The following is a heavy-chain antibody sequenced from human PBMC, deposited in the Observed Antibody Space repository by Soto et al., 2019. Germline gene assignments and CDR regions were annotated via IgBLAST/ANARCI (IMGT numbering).Heavy chain of an antibody. V-gene: IGHV4-59*03. CDR1: GDSISTFY. Sequence: WETLSLTCTVSGDSISTFYWRWMRQSPGKDLEWIGHVYYTGSTTYNPSLKSRGSISVDRSKKQFSLKLTNAHAADKAVYYCSKCRTIRSYGDDSSDYFYFFDYWGQGTQVTVSS. CDR3: SKCRTIRSYGDDSSDYFYFFDY. J-gene: IGHJ4*02. CDR2: VYYTGST. D-gene: IGHD3-22*01.